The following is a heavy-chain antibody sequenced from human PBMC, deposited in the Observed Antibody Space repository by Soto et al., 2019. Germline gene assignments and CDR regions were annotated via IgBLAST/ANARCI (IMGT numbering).Heavy chain of an antibody. J-gene: IGHJ4*02. CDR3: ARPYYYGSGAPFYY. CDR1: GFTFSSYG. V-gene: IGHV3-33*01. D-gene: IGHD3-10*01. Sequence: QVQLVESGGGVVQPGRSLRLSCAASGFTFSSYGMHWVRQAPGKGLEWVAVIWYDGSDKYYADSVKGRFTISRDNSKNTLYLQMNSLRAEDTAVYYCARPYYYGSGAPFYYWGQGTLVTVSS. CDR2: IWYDGSDK.